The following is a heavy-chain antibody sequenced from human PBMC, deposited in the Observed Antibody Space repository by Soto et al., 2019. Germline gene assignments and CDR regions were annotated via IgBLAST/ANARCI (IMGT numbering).Heavy chain of an antibody. Sequence: GGSLRLSCAASGFNFDDYAMHWVRQAPGKNMEWVSGISWEGGSVGYADSVKGRFTVSRDNAKNSLYLEMNNLRSEDTALYYCAKDHDEDFGYDLDYMNYWGQGTLVTVSS. CDR1: GFNFDDYA. V-gene: IGHV3-9*01. CDR3: AKDHDEDFGYDLDYMNY. J-gene: IGHJ4*02. D-gene: IGHD5-12*01. CDR2: ISWEGGSV.